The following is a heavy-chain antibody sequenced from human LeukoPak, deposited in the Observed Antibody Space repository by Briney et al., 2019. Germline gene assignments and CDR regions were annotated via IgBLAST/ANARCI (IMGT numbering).Heavy chain of an antibody. J-gene: IGHJ4*02. D-gene: IGHD3-10*01. CDR2: INPNSGGT. CDR3: ARDMVRGVTSYYFDY. Sequence: ASVKVSCKASGYTFTGYCMHWVRQAPGQGLEWMGWINPNSGGTNYAQKSQGRVTMTRDTSISTAYMELSRLRSDDTAVYYCARDMVRGVTSYYFDYWGQGTLVTVSS. CDR1: GYTFTGYC. V-gene: IGHV1-2*02.